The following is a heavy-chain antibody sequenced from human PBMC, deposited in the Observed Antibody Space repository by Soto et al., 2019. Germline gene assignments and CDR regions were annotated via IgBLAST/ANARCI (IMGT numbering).Heavy chain of an antibody. CDR2: IYPDDSDT. Sequence: GESLKISCKGSGYTFTSYWIGWVRQMPGKGLEWTGIIYPDDSDTRYSPSFQGQVTISADKSVSTAYLQWSSLKASDTAMYYCARQGEYNYGSNDCWGQGTLVTVSS. CDR3: ARQGEYNYGSNDC. D-gene: IGHD5-18*01. V-gene: IGHV5-51*01. CDR1: GYTFTSYW. J-gene: IGHJ4*02.